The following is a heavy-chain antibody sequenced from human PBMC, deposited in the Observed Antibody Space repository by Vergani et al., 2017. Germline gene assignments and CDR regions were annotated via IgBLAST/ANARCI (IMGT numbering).Heavy chain of an antibody. D-gene: IGHD6-19*01. CDR1: FDSIRNLN. CDR2: IHYSENT. J-gene: IGHJ5*02. V-gene: IGHV4-59*11. Sequence: QVQLQESGPGLVKSSETLSLTCSVSFDSIRNLNCNWIRQPPGKGLGWIGSIHYSENTNYNPSLKTRVTISVDTSKNQFSLALISVTAADTAVYYCASDTHSGQRADRWGQGILVTVTS. CDR3: ASDTHSGQRADR.